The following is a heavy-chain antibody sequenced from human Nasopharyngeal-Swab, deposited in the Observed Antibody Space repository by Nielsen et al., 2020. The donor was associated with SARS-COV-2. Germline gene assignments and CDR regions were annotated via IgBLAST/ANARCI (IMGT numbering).Heavy chain of an antibody. D-gene: IGHD6-19*01. CDR2: ISGSDHTT. Sequence: GESLKISCAASGFTFRSYAISWVRQAPGKGLEWVSVISGSDHTTYYADSVKGRFTISRDNSKNTLYLQMNSLRAEDTAVYYCAKDLSSGWLAAEYFQHWGQGTLVTVS. CDR3: AKDLSSGWLAAEYFQH. CDR1: GFTFRSYA. V-gene: IGHV3-23*01. J-gene: IGHJ1*01.